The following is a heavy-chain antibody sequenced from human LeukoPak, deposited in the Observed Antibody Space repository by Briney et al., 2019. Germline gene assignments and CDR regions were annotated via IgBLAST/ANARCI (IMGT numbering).Heavy chain of an antibody. CDR3: ARDFSHYDILTGYLSPPDY. Sequence: GASVKVSCKASGYTFTSYYMHWVRQAPGQGLEWMGIINPSGGSTSYAQKFQGRVTMTRDTSTSTVYMELSSLRSEDTAVYYCARDFSHYDILTGYLSPPDYWGQGTLVTVSS. J-gene: IGHJ4*02. CDR2: INPSGGST. CDR1: GYTFTSYY. D-gene: IGHD3-9*01. V-gene: IGHV1-46*01.